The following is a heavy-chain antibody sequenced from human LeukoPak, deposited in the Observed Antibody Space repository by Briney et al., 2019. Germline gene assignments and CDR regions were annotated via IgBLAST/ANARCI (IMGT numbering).Heavy chain of an antibody. Sequence: PGGSLRLSCAASGFLFSSYEMNWVRQAPGKGLEWVSYISTSGGTIYYADSVKGRFTISRDNAKNSLYLQMNSLRAEDTAVYYCARDSYYDGTQDYWGQGTLVTVSS. D-gene: IGHD4-23*01. J-gene: IGHJ4*02. CDR3: ARDSYYDGTQDY. CDR2: ISTSGGTI. V-gene: IGHV3-48*03. CDR1: GFLFSSYE.